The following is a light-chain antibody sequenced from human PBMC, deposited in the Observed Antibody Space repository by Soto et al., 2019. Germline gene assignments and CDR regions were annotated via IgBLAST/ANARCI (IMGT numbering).Light chain of an antibody. V-gene: IGKV3-20*01. Sequence: EIVLTQSPGTLSLSPGERATLSCRASQSVSSTYLAWYQQKPGQAPRLLIYGASSRATGIPDRFSGSGSGTDFTLTISRLEPEEFAVYYCQQYGRSLLFGGGTKVEIK. CDR1: QSVSSTY. CDR2: GAS. J-gene: IGKJ4*01. CDR3: QQYGRSLL.